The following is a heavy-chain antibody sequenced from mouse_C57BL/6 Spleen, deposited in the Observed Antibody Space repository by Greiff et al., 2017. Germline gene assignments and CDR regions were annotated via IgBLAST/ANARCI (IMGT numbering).Heavy chain of an antibody. CDR1: GYTFTSYD. D-gene: IGHD3-3*01. CDR3: ARGDEGSYFDV. Sequence: QVHVKQSGPELVKPGASVKLSCKASGYTFTSYDINWVKQRPGQGLEWIGWIYPRDGSTKYNEKFKGKATLTVDTSSSTAYMELHSLTSEDSAVYFCARGDEGSYFDVWGTGTTVTVSS. V-gene: IGHV1-85*01. CDR2: IYPRDGST. J-gene: IGHJ1*03.